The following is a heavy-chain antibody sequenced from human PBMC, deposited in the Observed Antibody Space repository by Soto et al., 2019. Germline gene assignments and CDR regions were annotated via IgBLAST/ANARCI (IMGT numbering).Heavy chain of an antibody. J-gene: IGHJ4*02. D-gene: IGHD5-18*01. Sequence: EVQLVESGGGLIQPGGSLRLSCAASGFTVSSNYMSWVRQAPGKGLEWVSVIYSGGSTYYADSVKGRFTISRDNSKNILYLQMNSLRAEDTAVYYCARDPEYSYGYWHWGQGTLVTVSS. CDR1: GFTVSSNY. V-gene: IGHV3-53*01. CDR2: IYSGGST. CDR3: ARDPEYSYGYWH.